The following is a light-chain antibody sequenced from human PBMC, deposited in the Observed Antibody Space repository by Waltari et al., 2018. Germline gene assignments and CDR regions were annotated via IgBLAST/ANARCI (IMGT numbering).Light chain of an antibody. Sequence: QSALTQPPSASGSPGQSVTISCTGTSSDVGAYNYAYWFQQRPGKAPRLMIYEVTKRPSGVPDRFSGSKSGNTASLTVSGLQADDEADYYCSSHGAYKLFGGGTKLTVL. V-gene: IGLV2-8*01. CDR3: SSHGAYKL. CDR2: EVT. CDR1: SSDVGAYNY. J-gene: IGLJ3*02.